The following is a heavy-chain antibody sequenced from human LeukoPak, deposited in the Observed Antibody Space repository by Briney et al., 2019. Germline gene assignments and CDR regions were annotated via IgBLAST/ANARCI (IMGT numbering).Heavy chain of an antibody. J-gene: IGHJ4*02. CDR3: ARGRGTGTADY. CDR2: ISMSGTHI. Sequence: GGSLRLSCAASGFSFSSYTMNWVRQAPGKGLGWVSSISMSGTHIYYADSVKGRFTISRDNTKNSLYLQMNSLRAEDTAVYYCARGRGTGTADYWGQGTLVTVSS. D-gene: IGHD1-1*01. V-gene: IGHV3-21*01. CDR1: GFSFSSYT.